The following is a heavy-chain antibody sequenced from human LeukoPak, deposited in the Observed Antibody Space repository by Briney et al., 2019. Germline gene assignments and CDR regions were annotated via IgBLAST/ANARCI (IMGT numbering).Heavy chain of an antibody. CDR3: TRSILTGYQTNPLYNWCDP. V-gene: IGHV3-74*01. J-gene: IGHJ5*02. Sequence: VGSLRVSCAASGFTFSSYWMRWVRQAPGKGLVWVSRIYSVGGSTSYADSVKGRFTISRDTAKNTRYLRINRPRAEETAVYYFTRSILTGYQTNPLYNWCDPWGQGTLVTVSS. D-gene: IGHD3-9*01. CDR1: GFTFSSYW. CDR2: IYSVGGST.